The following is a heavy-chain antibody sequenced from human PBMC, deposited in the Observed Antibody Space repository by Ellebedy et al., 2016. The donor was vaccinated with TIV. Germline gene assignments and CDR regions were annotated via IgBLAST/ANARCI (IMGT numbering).Heavy chain of an antibody. CDR2: IYYRGGNT. V-gene: IGHV4-59*01. CDR3: ARVRDYYDSSGYPDN. Sequence: MPSETLSLTCTVSGGSISSNYWSWIRQPPGKGLEWNGYIYYRGGNTKYNSSLRSRVTISVDRSKNQFSLKLTSVTAADTAVYYCARVRDYYDSSGYPDNWGQGTLVTVSS. D-gene: IGHD3-22*01. J-gene: IGHJ4*02. CDR1: GGSISSNY.